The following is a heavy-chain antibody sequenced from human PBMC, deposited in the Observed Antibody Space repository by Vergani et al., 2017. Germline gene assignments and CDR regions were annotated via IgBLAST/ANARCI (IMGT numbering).Heavy chain of an antibody. V-gene: IGHV3-7*01. D-gene: IGHD5-24*01. CDR3: VRNGETASNSDYFDH. CDR1: GFTFSDYW. J-gene: IGHJ4*02. Sequence: QLVESGGILVQPGGSLRLSCAVSGFTFSDYWMAWVRQGPGKGLEWVANIDRDGSERIYLDSLRGRFTISRDNAKSSLFLQMDSLRVEDTALYYCVRNGETASNSDYFDHLGQGTHVTVSS. CDR2: IDRDGSER.